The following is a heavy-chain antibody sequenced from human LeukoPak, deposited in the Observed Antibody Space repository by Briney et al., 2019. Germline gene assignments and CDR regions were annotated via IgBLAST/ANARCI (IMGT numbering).Heavy chain of an antibody. D-gene: IGHD2-2*01. Sequence: GGSLRLSCAASGFTFSSYGMHWVRQAPGKGLEWVAVIWYDGSNKYYADSVKGRFTISRDNAKNTVYLQINSLRDKDTAVYYCARICSSTDCLIPDWGQGTLVTVSS. CDR2: IWYDGSNK. CDR3: ARICSSTDCLIPD. J-gene: IGHJ4*02. CDR1: GFTFSSYG. V-gene: IGHV3-33*03.